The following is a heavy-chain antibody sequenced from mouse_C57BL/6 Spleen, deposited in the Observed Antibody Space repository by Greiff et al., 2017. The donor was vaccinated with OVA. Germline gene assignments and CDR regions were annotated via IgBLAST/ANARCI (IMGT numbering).Heavy chain of an antibody. CDR2: IYPGDGDT. Sequence: QVQLKQSGPELVKPGASVKISCKASGYAFSSSWMNWVKQRPGKGLEWIGRIYPGDGDTNYNGKFKGKATLTADKSSSTAYMQRSSLTSEDSAVYFCARGNYYGSSYDDFDYWGQGTTLTVSS. J-gene: IGHJ2*01. CDR3: ARGNYYGSSYDDFDY. D-gene: IGHD1-1*01. V-gene: IGHV1-82*01. CDR1: GYAFSSSW.